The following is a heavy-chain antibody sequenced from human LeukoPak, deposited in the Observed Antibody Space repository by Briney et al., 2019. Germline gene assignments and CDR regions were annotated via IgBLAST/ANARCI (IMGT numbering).Heavy chain of an antibody. CDR1: GFTFSSYS. Sequence: GGSLRLSCAASGFTFSSYSMNWVRQAPGKGLEWVSAISGSGGSTYYADSVKGRFTISRDNSKNTLYLQMNSLRAEDTAVYYCARGQYSGYDFFDYWGQGTLVTVSS. CDR3: ARGQYSGYDFFDY. CDR2: ISGSGGST. V-gene: IGHV3-23*01. D-gene: IGHD5-12*01. J-gene: IGHJ4*02.